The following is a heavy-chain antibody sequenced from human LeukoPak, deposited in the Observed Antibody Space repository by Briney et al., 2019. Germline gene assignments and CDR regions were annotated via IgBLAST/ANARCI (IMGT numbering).Heavy chain of an antibody. CDR1: GGSLSGYY. V-gene: IGHV4-34*01. D-gene: IGHD3-10*01. CDR2: INHSGST. Sequence: PSETLSLTCAVFGGSLSGYYWSWIRQPPGKGLEWIGEINHSGSTNFNPSLMSRVTISVDTSKNQFSLKLGSVTAADTAVYYCAREKYYYALGSDWGQGTLVTVSS. CDR3: AREKYYYALGSD. J-gene: IGHJ4*02.